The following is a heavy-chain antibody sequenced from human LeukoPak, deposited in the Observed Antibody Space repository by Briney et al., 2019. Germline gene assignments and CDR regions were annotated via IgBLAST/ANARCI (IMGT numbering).Heavy chain of an antibody. CDR1: GFTFNNFG. V-gene: IGHV3-30*02. D-gene: IGHD2-15*01. Sequence: GGSLRLSCEASGFTFNNFGMHWVRQAPGKGLEWVAFIRYDGTNKYYADSVKGRFTISRDNSKNTLYLQMNSLRAEDTAVYYCAKGTKLAVAANNYFDYWGQGTLLTVSS. CDR2: IRYDGTNK. CDR3: AKGTKLAVAANNYFDY. J-gene: IGHJ4*02.